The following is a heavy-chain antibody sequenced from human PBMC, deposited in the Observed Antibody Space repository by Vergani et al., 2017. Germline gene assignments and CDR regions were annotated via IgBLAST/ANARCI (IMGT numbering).Heavy chain of an antibody. CDR3: ARDGRRDEEVTDLDF. CDR2: VNPEGTDT. CDR1: GFTFSRHW. Sequence: EVQLVESGGGLVQPGGSLRLSCAASGFTFSRHWMHWVRQAPGKGLVWVSRVNPEGTDTPYADSVKGRFTISRDNAKNMMYLQLNSLRDEDTAVYYCARDGRRDEEVTDLDFWGQGTPVTVSS. J-gene: IGHJ4*02. D-gene: IGHD5-24*01. V-gene: IGHV3-74*01.